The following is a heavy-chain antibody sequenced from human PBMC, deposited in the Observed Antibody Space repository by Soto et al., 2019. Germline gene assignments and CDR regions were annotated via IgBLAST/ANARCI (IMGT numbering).Heavy chain of an antibody. CDR1: GYTFINFD. CDR3: ARMASAGTLNWFDP. D-gene: IGHD6-13*01. Sequence: SVKVSCKASGYTFINFDISWVRQAAGQGLEWLGWMSPGSGKTGYASKFQGRVAMTRDASTGTSHLELSSLTSDDTAVYYCARMASAGTLNWFDPWGQGTLVTVSS. CDR2: MSPGSGKT. J-gene: IGHJ5*02. V-gene: IGHV1-8*02.